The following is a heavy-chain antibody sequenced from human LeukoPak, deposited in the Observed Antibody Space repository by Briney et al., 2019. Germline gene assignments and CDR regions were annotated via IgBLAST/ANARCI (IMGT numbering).Heavy chain of an antibody. CDR2: FFLSGTT. CDR3: ARDDGDYAFFDY. V-gene: IGHV4-4*07. Sequence: SETLSLTCTVSGGSIRSYYWNWIRQPAGKGLEWIGRFFLSGTTNYNPSLKSRVTMSVDTSKNQFSLKLSSATAADTAVYYCARDDGDYAFFDYWGQGTLVTVSS. CDR1: GGSIRSYY. J-gene: IGHJ4*02. D-gene: IGHD4-17*01.